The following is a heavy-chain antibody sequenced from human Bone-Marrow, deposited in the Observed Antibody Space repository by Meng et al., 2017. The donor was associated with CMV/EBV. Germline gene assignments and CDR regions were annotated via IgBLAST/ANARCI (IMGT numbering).Heavy chain of an antibody. CDR3: ARGYLMDPAMGPHFDY. Sequence: SETLSLTCAMYDGSFSGYYWTWIRQPPGKGLEWIGEINHGGSTNYNPSLKSRVTISVDTSKNQFSLKLSSVFAADTAVYYCARGYLMDPAMGPHFDYWGQGTLVTVSS. CDR1: DGSFSGYY. J-gene: IGHJ4*02. V-gene: IGHV4-34*01. D-gene: IGHD5-18*01. CDR2: INHGGST.